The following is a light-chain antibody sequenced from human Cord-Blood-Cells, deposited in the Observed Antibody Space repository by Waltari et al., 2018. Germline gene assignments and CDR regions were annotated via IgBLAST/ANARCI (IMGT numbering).Light chain of an antibody. Sequence: QSALTQPASVSGSPGQSTTIPCTGPSSDLGGYNYVSWYLLHPGKAPKLMIYDVSKRPSGFSNRFSGSKSGNTASLTISGLQAEDEADYYCSSYTSSSTYVFGTGTKVTVL. J-gene: IGLJ1*01. CDR2: DVS. CDR3: SSYTSSSTYV. V-gene: IGLV2-14*01. CDR1: SSDLGGYNY.